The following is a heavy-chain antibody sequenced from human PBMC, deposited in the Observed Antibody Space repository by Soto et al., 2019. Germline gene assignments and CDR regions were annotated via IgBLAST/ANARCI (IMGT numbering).Heavy chain of an antibody. Sequence: QVQLVQSGAEVKKPGTSVKISCKASGYAFTNYYMHWVRQAPGQGLEWMGVVNPSEGTTTYAQRFQGRITMTRDTAYRTVYMELSRLRSEDTAIYYGERLDYYDTMDPYDSWGQGTLVTVSS. CDR1: GYAFTNYY. CDR3: ERLDYYDTMDPYDS. V-gene: IGHV1-46*01. D-gene: IGHD3-22*01. J-gene: IGHJ4*02. CDR2: VNPSEGTT.